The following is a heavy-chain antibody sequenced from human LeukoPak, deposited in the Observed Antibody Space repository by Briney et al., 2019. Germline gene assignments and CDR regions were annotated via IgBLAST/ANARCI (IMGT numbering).Heavy chain of an antibody. CDR2: INPNSGGT. Sequence: ASVKVSCKASGYTFTGHYLHWVRQAPGQGLEWMGWINPNSGGTNYAQRFQGRVTMTGDTSISTAYMELSRLSSDGTAVYFCAGRPDTSTVAIFDYWGQGTLVTISS. J-gene: IGHJ4*02. D-gene: IGHD5-18*01. CDR3: AGRPDTSTVAIFDY. V-gene: IGHV1-2*02. CDR1: GYTFTGHY.